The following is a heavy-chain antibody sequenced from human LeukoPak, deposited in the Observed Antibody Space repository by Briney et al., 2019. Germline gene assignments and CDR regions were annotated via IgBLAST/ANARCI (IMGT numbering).Heavy chain of an antibody. CDR2: ISSSGSYI. Sequence: PGGSLRLSCAASGFTFSTHSMNWVRRAPGKGLEWVSSISSSGSYIFYADSVKGRFTISRDNAKNSLYLQMNSLRAEDTAVYYCARNTATQYYFDFWGQGILVTVSS. CDR3: ARNTATQYYFDF. CDR1: GFTFSTHS. J-gene: IGHJ4*02. V-gene: IGHV3-21*01. D-gene: IGHD4-17*01.